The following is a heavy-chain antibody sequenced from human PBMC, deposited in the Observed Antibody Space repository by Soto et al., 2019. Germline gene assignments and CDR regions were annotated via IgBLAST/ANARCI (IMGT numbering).Heavy chain of an antibody. J-gene: IGHJ5*02. Sequence: PSETLSLTCSVSGAALNSGNYYRSWIREAPGKGLEWIGHIYVTGAVDYNPSLRDRITISQDTSERQFSLNLRLVTAADTAVYYCARLRIATNNYKWFDPWGQGTLVTV. CDR3: ARLRIATNNYKWFDP. V-gene: IGHV4-31*03. CDR1: GAALNSGNYY. CDR2: IYVTGAV. D-gene: IGHD2-21*01.